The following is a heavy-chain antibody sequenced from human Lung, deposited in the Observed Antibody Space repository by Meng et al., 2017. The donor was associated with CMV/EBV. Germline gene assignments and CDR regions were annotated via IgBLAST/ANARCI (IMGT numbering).Heavy chain of an antibody. CDR3: ARHHHSPTFDY. V-gene: IGHV4-4*02. CDR2: IYHSGST. Sequence: RQGSGPGLVKRSGPRSLTRACSGGSLSRSNWWSWVRQPPGKGLEWIGEIYHSGSTNYTSSLKSRVSISVDTSKNQFSLKLSSVTAADTAVYYCARHHHSPTFDYWGQGTLVTVSS. J-gene: IGHJ4*02. CDR1: GGSLSRSNW. D-gene: IGHD1-14*01.